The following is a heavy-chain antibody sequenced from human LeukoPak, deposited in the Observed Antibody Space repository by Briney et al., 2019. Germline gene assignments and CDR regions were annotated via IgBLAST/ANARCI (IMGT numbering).Heavy chain of an antibody. CDR3: ARSYAHDY. D-gene: IGHD2-2*01. CDR1: GGSFSGDY. CDR2: INHSGST. Sequence: NPSETLSLTCAVCGGSFSGDYWSWIRQPPGKGLEWIGEINHSGSTNYNPSLKSRVTISVDTSKNQFSLKLSSVTAADTAVYYCARSYAHDYWGQGTLVTVSS. V-gene: IGHV4-34*01. J-gene: IGHJ4*02.